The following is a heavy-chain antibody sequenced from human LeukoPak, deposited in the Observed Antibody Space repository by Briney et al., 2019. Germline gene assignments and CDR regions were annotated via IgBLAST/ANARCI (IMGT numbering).Heavy chain of an antibody. J-gene: IGHJ4*02. CDR1: GYTFTGYH. D-gene: IGHD5-18*01. CDR2: INPNTGGT. Sequence: GASVKVSCKASGYTFTGYHMHWVRQAPGQGLEWMGRINPNTGGTEYAQKFQGRVTMTRDTSISTAYMDLSSLRSEDTAVYYCARDSVGGYSYGPAFGYWGQGTLVTVSS. CDR3: ARDSVGGYSYGPAFGY. V-gene: IGHV1-2*06.